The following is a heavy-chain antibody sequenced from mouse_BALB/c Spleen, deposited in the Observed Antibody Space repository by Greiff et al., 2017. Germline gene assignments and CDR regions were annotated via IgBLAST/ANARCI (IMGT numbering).Heavy chain of an antibody. J-gene: IGHJ1*01. CDR1: GFTFSNYW. CDR2: IRLKSNNYAT. CDR3: TRPGGNWYFDV. Sequence: EVMLVESGGGLVQPGGSMKLSCVASGFTFSNYWMNWVRQSPEKGLEWVAEIRLKSNNYATHYAESVKGRFTISRDDSKSSVYLQMNNLRAEDTGIYYCTRPGGNWYFDVWGAGTTVTVSS. V-gene: IGHV6-6*02.